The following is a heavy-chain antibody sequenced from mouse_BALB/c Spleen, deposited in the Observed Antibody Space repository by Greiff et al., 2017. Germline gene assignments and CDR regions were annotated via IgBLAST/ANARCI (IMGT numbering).Heavy chain of an antibody. D-gene: IGHD1-1*01. CDR2: ISSGGGST. CDR3: ARITTVGSFDY. V-gene: IGHV5-12-1*01. Sequence: EVQLQESGGGLVKPGGSLKLSCAASGFAFSSYDMSWVRQTPEKRLEWVAYISSGGGSTYYPDTVKGRFTISRDNAKNTLYLQMSSLKSEDTAMYYCARITTVGSFDYWGQGTTLTVSS. J-gene: IGHJ2*01. CDR1: GFAFSSYD.